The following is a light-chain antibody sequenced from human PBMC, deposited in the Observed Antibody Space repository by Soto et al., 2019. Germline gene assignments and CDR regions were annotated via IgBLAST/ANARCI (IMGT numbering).Light chain of an antibody. V-gene: IGKV3-11*01. Sequence: EIVLKQSPATLSLSPGERATLSCRASQSVSSYLAWYQQKPGQAPRLLIYDASNRATGIPARFSGSGSGTDFTLPISSLEPEDFAVYYCQQRSNWPPTCGQGTKLEIK. J-gene: IGKJ2*01. CDR3: QQRSNWPPT. CDR2: DAS. CDR1: QSVSSY.